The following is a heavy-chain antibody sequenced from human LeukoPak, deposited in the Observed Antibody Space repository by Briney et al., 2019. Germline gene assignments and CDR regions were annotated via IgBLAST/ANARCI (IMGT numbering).Heavy chain of an antibody. CDR2: IYYSGST. V-gene: IGHV4-39*01. CDR1: GGSISSSSYY. J-gene: IGHJ5*02. CDR3: ARHDRVGDWFDP. Sequence: SQTLSLTCTVSGGSISSSSYYWGWIRQPPGKGLEWIGSIYYSGSTNYNPSLKSRVTISVDTSKNQFSLKLSSVSAADTVVYYCARHDRVGDWFDPWGQGTLVTVSS. D-gene: IGHD3-16*01.